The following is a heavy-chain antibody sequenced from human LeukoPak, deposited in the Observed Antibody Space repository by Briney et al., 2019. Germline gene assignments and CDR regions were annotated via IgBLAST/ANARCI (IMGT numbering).Heavy chain of an antibody. Sequence: SETLSLTCTVSGGSISGNYWSWIRQPPGRGLEWIGFISYSGDTIYNASLKSRVTISLDTSKNQFSLKLSSVTAADTAVYYCASHVGSYTVVYWGQGTLVTVSS. CDR2: ISYSGDT. J-gene: IGHJ4*02. CDR3: ASHVGSYTVVY. V-gene: IGHV4-59*08. D-gene: IGHD1-26*01. CDR1: GGSISGNY.